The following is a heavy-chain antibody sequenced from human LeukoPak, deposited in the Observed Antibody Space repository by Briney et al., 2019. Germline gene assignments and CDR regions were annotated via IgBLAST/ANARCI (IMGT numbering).Heavy chain of an antibody. V-gene: IGHV4-59*08. CDR1: GDSISTYY. CDR3: ASGGSGWTGGAFDI. D-gene: IGHD6-19*01. Sequence: SETLSLTCTVSGDSISTYYWSWIRQPAGKGLEWIGYIYYSGSTNYNPSLKSRVTISVDTSKNQFSLKLSSVTAADTAVYYCASGGSGWTGGAFDIWGQGTMVTVSS. CDR2: IYYSGST. J-gene: IGHJ3*02.